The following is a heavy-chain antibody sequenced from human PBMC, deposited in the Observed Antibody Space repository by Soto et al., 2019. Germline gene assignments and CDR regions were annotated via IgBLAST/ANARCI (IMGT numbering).Heavy chain of an antibody. J-gene: IGHJ4*02. V-gene: IGHV1-69*02. D-gene: IGHD2-15*01. Sequence: GASVTVSCKDSVGTFSSYTISWVRQAHGQGLEWMGRIIPILGIANYAQKFQGRVMITADKSTSTAYMELSSLRSEDTAVYYCARRYGGTFDYWGQGTLVTVSS. CDR3: ARRYGGTFDY. CDR2: IIPILGIA. CDR1: VGTFSSYT.